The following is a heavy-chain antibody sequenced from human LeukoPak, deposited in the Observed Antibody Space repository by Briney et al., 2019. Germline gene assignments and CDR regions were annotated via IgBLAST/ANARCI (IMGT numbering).Heavy chain of an antibody. V-gene: IGHV1-46*01. CDR3: ARDSVQSTVPAALYFDY. CDR2: INPSGGST. J-gene: IGHJ4*02. D-gene: IGHD2-2*01. CDR1: GYTFTSYY. Sequence: GASVKVSCKASGYTFTSYYMHWVRQAPGQGLEWMGIINPSGGSTSYAQKFQGRVTMTRDTPTSTVYMELSSLRSEDTAVYYCARDSVQSTVPAALYFDYWGQGTLVTVSS.